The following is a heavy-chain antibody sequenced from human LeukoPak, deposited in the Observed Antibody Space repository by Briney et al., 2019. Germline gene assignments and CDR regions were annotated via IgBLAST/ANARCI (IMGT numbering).Heavy chain of an antibody. D-gene: IGHD5-12*01. CDR2: INHSGST. J-gene: IGHJ4*02. V-gene: IGHV4-34*01. Sequence: SETLSLTCAVYGGSFSGYYWSWFRQPPGKGLEWIGEINHSGSTNYNPSLKSRVTISVDTSKNQFSLKLSSVTAADTAVYYCARGYVGRRGYSGYDYGYWGQGTLVTVSS. CDR3: ARGYVGRRGYSGYDYGY. CDR1: GGSFSGYY.